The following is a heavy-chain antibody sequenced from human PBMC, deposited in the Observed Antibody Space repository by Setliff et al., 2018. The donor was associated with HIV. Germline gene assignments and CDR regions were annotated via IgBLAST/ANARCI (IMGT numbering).Heavy chain of an antibody. J-gene: IGHJ4*02. D-gene: IGHD6-19*01. Sequence: SETLSLTCNVSGGSISAYYWSWVRQPPGKRLEWIGYIYSNGGTAYNPSLKSRVTISVDTSKNQFSLKLTSVTIADTAVYYCARFASGWYGQYWGQGTLVTVSS. CDR1: GGSISAYY. CDR2: IYSNGGT. CDR3: ARFASGWYGQY. V-gene: IGHV4-59*01.